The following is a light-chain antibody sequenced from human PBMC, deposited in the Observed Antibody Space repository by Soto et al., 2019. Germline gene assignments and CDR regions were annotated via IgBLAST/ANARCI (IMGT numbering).Light chain of an antibody. CDR2: GAS. J-gene: IGKJ2*02. Sequence: EIVLTQSPGTLSLSPGERATLSCRASQSVTGRYLAWYQQKTGQAPRLLIYGASSRATGIPDRFSGSGSGTDFTLTISRLESEDFAVYYCQQYGSSPRTFGQGTKLEIK. CDR1: QSVTGRY. CDR3: QQYGSSPRT. V-gene: IGKV3-20*01.